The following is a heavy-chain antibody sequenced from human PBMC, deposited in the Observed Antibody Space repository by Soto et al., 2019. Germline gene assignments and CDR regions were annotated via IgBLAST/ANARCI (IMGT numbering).Heavy chain of an antibody. J-gene: IGHJ6*02. Sequence: ASVKVSCKASGYTFTSYDINWVRQATGQGLEWMGWMNPNSGNTGYAQKFQGRVTMTRNTSISTAYMELSSLRSEDTAVYYCARGRYCSSTSCYYYYYYGMDVWGQGTTVTVSS. V-gene: IGHV1-8*01. D-gene: IGHD2-2*01. CDR2: MNPNSGNT. CDR3: ARGRYCSSTSCYYYYYYGMDV. CDR1: GYTFTSYD.